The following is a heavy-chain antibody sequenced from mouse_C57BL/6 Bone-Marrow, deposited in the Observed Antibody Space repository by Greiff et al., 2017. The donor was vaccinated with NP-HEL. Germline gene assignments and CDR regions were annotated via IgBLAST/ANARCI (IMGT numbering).Heavy chain of an antibody. CDR2: IDPSDSYT. CDR1: GYTFTSYW. D-gene: IGHD1-1*02. CDR3: ARNKGWFPWYFDV. Sequence: QVQLQQPGAELVKPGASVKLSCKASGYTFTSYWMQWVKQRPGQGLEWIGVIDPSDSYTNYNQKFKGKATLTVDTSSSTAYMQLSSLTSEDSAVYYCARNKGWFPWYFDVWGTGTTVTVSS. J-gene: IGHJ1*03. V-gene: IGHV1-50*01.